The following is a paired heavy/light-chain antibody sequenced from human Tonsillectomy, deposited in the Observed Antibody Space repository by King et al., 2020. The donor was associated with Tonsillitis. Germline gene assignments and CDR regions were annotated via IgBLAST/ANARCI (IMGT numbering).Light chain of an antibody. J-gene: IGKJ3*01. CDR3: QHRSDWPPFT. CDR1: HSVSKF. CDR2: DTS. Sequence: EIVLTQSPATLSLSPGERATLSCRTSHSVSKFLAWVQQKPGQAPRLLIYDTSKRAVDIPARFSGSGSGTDFTLTISSLEPEDFAVYYCQHRSDWPPFTFGPGTKVDIK. V-gene: IGKV3-11*01.
Heavy chain of an antibody. J-gene: IGHJ4*02. CDR2: VYYSGSS. D-gene: IGHD3-9*01. CDR1: GGSISSSSYY. Sequence: HLHLQESGPGLVKPSETLSLTCSVSGGSISSSSYYWGWIRQPPGKGLEWIGSVYYSGSSYYDPSLKSRVTISVDTSKNQFSLKLSSVTAADTAVYYCVRHLSRQSDYWGQGTLVTVSS. V-gene: IGHV4-39*01. CDR3: VRHLSRQSDY.